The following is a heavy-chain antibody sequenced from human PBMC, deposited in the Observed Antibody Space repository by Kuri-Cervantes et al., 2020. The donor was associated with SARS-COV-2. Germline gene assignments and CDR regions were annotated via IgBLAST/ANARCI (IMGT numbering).Heavy chain of an antibody. CDR1: GFTFSSYE. V-gene: IGHV3-48*03. Sequence: GGSLRLSCAASGFTFSSYEMNWVRQAPGKGLEWVSYISSSGSTIYYADSVKGRFTISRDNAKNSLYLQMNSLRAEDTALYYCTKDHRAAPGDLLDFDYWGQGTLVTVSS. D-gene: IGHD3-10*01. CDR3: TKDHRAAPGDLLDFDY. CDR2: ISSSGSTI. J-gene: IGHJ4*02.